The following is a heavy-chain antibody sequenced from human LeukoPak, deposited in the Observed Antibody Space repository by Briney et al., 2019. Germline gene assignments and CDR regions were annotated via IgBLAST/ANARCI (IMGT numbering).Heavy chain of an antibody. Sequence: GGSLRLSCAASGFTFSSYGMSWVRQAPGKGLEWVSAISGSGGSTYYADSVKGRFTISRDNSKNTLFLQMNSLRAEDTAVYYCAKADRRSDLPYYFDYWGQGTLVTVSS. CDR1: GFTFSSYG. J-gene: IGHJ4*02. CDR3: AKADRRSDLPYYFDY. V-gene: IGHV3-23*01. CDR2: ISGSGGST.